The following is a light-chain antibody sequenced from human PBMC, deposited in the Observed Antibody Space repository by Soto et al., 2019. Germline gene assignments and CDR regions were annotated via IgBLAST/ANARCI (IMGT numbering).Light chain of an antibody. CDR3: QQYGSSPAT. J-gene: IGKJ2*01. Sequence: EIVLTQSPGTLSLSPGEIATLSCRASQSVSSIYLAWYQQKPGQAPRLLIYGASSRATGIPARFSGSGSGTDFTLTISRLEPEDFAVYYCQQYGSSPATFGQGTKLDIK. CDR1: QSVSSIY. CDR2: GAS. V-gene: IGKV3-20*01.